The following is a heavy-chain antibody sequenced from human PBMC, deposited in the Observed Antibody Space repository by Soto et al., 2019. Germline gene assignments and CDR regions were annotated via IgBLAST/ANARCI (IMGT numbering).Heavy chain of an antibody. V-gene: IGHV3-33*01. CDR1: GFTFSDYG. J-gene: IGHJ5*02. Sequence: PGGSLRLSCAASGFTFSDYGMHWVRQAPGKGLEWVTVIWYDGSNEYYADSVKGRFTVSRDNSKNTVFLQMNSLRAEDTAVYYCARDWGKGWNSWFDPWGQGTRVTVSS. CDR3: ARDWGKGWNSWFDP. D-gene: IGHD3-16*01. CDR2: IWYDGSNE.